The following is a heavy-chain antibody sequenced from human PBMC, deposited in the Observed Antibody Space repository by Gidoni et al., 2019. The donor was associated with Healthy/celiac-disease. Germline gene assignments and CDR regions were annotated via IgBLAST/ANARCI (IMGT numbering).Heavy chain of an antibody. Sequence: QVQLVQSGAEGKKPGSSVKVSCKASGGTFSSYAIIWVRQAPGQGLEWMGGIIPIFGTANYAQKFQCRVTITADKSTSTAYMELSSLRSEDTAVYYCARNPYSSSWYYYYYYMDVWGKGTTVTVSS. CDR1: GGTFSSYA. V-gene: IGHV1-69*06. CDR3: ARNPYSSSWYYYYYYMDV. CDR2: IIPIFGTA. D-gene: IGHD6-13*01. J-gene: IGHJ6*03.